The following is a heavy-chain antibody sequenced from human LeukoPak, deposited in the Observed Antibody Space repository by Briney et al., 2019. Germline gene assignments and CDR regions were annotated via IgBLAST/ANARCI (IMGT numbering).Heavy chain of an antibody. CDR1: GFIVSSNY. Sequence: GGSLRLSCAASGFIVSSNYMNWVRQAPGKGLEWIAVLYSGGSAYYADSVEGRFTISRDNSKNTLYLQIYSLRAEDTAIYYCARDSETETGWYYYGMDVWGQGTTVTVSS. V-gene: IGHV3-53*01. CDR2: LYSGGSA. D-gene: IGHD1-1*01. J-gene: IGHJ6*02. CDR3: ARDSETETGWYYYGMDV.